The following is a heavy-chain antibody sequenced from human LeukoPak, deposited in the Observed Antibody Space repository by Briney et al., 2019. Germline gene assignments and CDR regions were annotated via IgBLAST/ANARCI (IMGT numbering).Heavy chain of an antibody. CDR1: GFTFSSYA. CDR2: ISGSGGST. D-gene: IGHD1-26*01. V-gene: IGHV3-23*01. J-gene: IGHJ6*02. CDR3: AQTSKVGATTWFSTPLYGMDV. Sequence: PGGSLRLSCAASGFTFSSYAMSWVRQAPGKGLERVSAISGSGGSTYYADSVKGRFTISRDNSKNTLYLQMNSLRAEDTAVYYCAQTSKVGATTWFSTPLYGMDVWGQGTTVTVSS.